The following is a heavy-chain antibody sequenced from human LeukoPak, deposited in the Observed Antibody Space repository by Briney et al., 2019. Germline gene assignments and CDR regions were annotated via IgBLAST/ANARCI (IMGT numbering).Heavy chain of an antibody. CDR3: ARGQYSGSYYSRPSFDY. J-gene: IGHJ4*02. D-gene: IGHD1-26*01. CDR1: GGSISSHY. V-gene: IGHV4-59*11. CDR2: IYYSGST. Sequence: PSETLSLTCTVSGGSISSHYWSWIRQPPGKGLEWIGYIYYSGSTNYNPSLKSRVTISVDTSKNQFSLKLSSVTVADTAVYYCARGQYSGSYYSRPSFDYWGQGTLVTVSS.